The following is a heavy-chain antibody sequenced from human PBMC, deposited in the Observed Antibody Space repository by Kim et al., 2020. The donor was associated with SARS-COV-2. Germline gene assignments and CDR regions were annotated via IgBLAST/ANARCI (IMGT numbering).Heavy chain of an antibody. Sequence: GGSLRLSCSTSGFTFSTSVMHWVRQAPGKGLEWVALMSFDRSNKNYADSVKGRFTISRDNSKNTLYLQMNSLRAEDTAVYYCAREGGAALGSTGFDYWGQGTLVTVSS. CDR2: MSFDRSNK. V-gene: IGHV3-30-3*01. J-gene: IGHJ4*02. CDR1: GFTFSTSV. D-gene: IGHD1-26*01. CDR3: AREGGAALGSTGFDY.